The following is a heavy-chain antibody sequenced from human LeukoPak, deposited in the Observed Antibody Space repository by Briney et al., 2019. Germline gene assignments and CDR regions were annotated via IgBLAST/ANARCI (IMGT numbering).Heavy chain of an antibody. CDR3: ARDAYPGTQQLVRGGWFDP. CDR2: IWYDGSNK. CDR1: GFTFSSYG. D-gene: IGHD6-13*01. Sequence: GRSLRLSYAASGFTFSSYGMHWVRQAPGKGLEWVAVIWYDGSNKYYADSVKGRFTISRDNSKNTLYLQMNSLRAEDTAVYYCARDAYPGTQQLVRGGWFDPWGQGTLVTVSS. V-gene: IGHV3-33*01. J-gene: IGHJ5*02.